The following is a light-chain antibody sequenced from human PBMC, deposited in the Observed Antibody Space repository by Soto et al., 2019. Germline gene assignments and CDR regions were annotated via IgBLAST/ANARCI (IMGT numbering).Light chain of an antibody. CDR3: QQRSNWPPVT. J-gene: IGKJ4*01. CDR2: DAS. CDR1: QSVSSY. Sequence: EIVLTQSPATLSLSPGERATLTCRASQSVSSYLAWYQQKPGQAPRLLIYDASNRATGIPARFSGSGSGTDFTLTISSLEPEEFAIYYCQQRSNWPPVTFGGGTNVEIK. V-gene: IGKV3-11*01.